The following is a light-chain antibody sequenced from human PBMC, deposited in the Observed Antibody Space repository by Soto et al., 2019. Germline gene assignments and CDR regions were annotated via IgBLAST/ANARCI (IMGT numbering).Light chain of an antibody. V-gene: IGLV1-44*01. J-gene: IGLJ2*01. CDR2: SDD. Sequence: QSVLTQSPSASGTPGQRVVISCSGSTSNIGSNTVSWYQQFPGTDPKLLIYSDDQRPSWVPGRFSASKSGASASLAISGLQSEDEALYYCASWDSSLNVVFGGGTKLTVL. CDR1: TSNIGSNT. CDR3: ASWDSSLNVV.